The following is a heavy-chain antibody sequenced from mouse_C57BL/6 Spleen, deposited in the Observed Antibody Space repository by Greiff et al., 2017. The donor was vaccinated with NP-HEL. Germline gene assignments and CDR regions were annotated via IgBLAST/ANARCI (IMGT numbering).Heavy chain of an antibody. CDR2: ISSGGDYI. V-gene: IGHV5-9-1*02. Sequence: EVKLMESGEGLVKPGGSLKLSCAASGFTFSSYAMSWVRQTPEKRLEWVAYISSGGDYIYYADTVKGRFTISRDNARNTLYLQMSSLKSEDTAMYYCTRGENWDGYFDYWGQGTTLTVSS. CDR3: TRGENWDGYFDY. CDR1: GFTFSSYA. J-gene: IGHJ2*01. D-gene: IGHD4-1*01.